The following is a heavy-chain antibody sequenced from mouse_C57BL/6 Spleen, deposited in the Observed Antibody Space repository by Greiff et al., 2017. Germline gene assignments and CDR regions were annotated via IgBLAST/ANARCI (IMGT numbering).Heavy chain of an antibody. D-gene: IGHD2-4*01. CDR3: ARKGLPYYYAMDY. Sequence: QVQLKESGPGLVQPSQSLSITCTVSGFSLTSYGVHWVRQSPGKGLEWLGVIWSGGSTDYNAAFISRMSISKDNSKGQVFFKMNSLQADDTAIYYCARKGLPYYYAMDYWGHGTSGTVSS. CDR1: GFSLTSYG. CDR2: IWSGGST. V-gene: IGHV2-2*01. J-gene: IGHJ4*01.